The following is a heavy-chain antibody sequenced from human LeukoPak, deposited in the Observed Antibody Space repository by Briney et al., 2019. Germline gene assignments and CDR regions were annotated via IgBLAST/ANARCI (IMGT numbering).Heavy chain of an antibody. D-gene: IGHD3-22*01. CDR1: GFTFSSYS. CDR2: ISDRGSRT. J-gene: IGHJ4*02. CDR3: AKRGVVIRVILVGFHKEAYYFDS. Sequence: PGGSLRLSCAASGFTFSSYSMNWVRQAPGKGLEWVAGISDRGSRTNYADSVKGRFTTPTDHPENTLYLEMNSLRAEDTAVYFCAKRGVVIRVILVGFHKEAYYFDSWGQGALVTVSS. V-gene: IGHV3-23*01.